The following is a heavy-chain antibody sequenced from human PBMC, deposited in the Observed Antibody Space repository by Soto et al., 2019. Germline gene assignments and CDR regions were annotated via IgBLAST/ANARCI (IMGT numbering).Heavy chain of an antibody. CDR1: GFTFSSYA. J-gene: IGHJ6*02. Sequence: PGGSLRLSCGASGFTFSSYAMSWVRQAPGKGLEWVSAISGSDNSTYYADSVKGRFTISRDSSKNTLSLQMNSLRADDTAVYYCAPMGVWGPGTTVTVSS. CDR2: ISGSDNST. CDR3: APMGV. V-gene: IGHV3-23*01.